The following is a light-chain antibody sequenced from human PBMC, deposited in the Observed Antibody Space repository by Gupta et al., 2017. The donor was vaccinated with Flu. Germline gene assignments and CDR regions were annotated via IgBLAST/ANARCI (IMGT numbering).Light chain of an antibody. J-gene: IGLJ1*01. Sequence: VTISCSGSISNIGRNSVNWYQQLPGTAPKLLIFRNDQRSSGVPDRFSGSKSGTSASLAISGLRSEDEADYSCATWDDSLNAFVFGTGTEVSVL. CDR3: ATWDDSLNAFV. V-gene: IGLV1-44*01. CDR1: ISNIGRNS. CDR2: RND.